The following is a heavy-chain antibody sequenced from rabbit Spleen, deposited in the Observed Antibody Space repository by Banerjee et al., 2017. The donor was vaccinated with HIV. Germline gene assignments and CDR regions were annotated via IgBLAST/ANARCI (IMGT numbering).Heavy chain of an antibody. D-gene: IGHD6-1*01. CDR2: IYPDGSGST. CDR1: EFSFSNKYY. J-gene: IGHJ4*01. V-gene: IGHV1S40*01. Sequence: QSLEESGGDMVKPGASLTLTCTASEFSFSNKYYICWVRQAPGKGPEWIGCIYPDGSGSTAYANWAKGRFTISKTSSTTVTLQMTSLTAADTATYFCARDVGSYDYIDVYFNLWGPGTLVTVS. CDR3: ARDVGSYDYIDVYFNL.